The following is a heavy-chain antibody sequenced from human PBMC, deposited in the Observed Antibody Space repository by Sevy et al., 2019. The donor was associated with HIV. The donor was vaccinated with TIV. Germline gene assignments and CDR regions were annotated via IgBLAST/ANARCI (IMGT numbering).Heavy chain of an antibody. V-gene: IGHV3-30*18. CDR2: ISYDGIKT. D-gene: IGHD1-1*01. CDR1: GFTFSTYG. J-gene: IGHJ4*02. CDR3: AKDGGWYNYAPSDY. Sequence: GGSLRLSCAASGFTFSTYGMHWVRQAPGKGLEWVAVISYDGIKTYYADSMKGRFTISRDNSKNTLYLQMNSLRPEDTAVYYCAKDGGWYNYAPSDYWGLGTLVTVS.